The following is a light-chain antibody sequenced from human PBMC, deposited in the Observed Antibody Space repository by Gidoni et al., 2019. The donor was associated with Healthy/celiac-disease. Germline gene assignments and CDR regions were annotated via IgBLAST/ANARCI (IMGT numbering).Light chain of an antibody. Sequence: ILMTQSPDSLAVSLAERATINCKSSQSVLYSSNNKNYLPWSQQTPVHPPKLLISWASTRESGVPDLCSGSGSGTDFTLTISSLQAEDVAVYDCQQYYSTPPTFGPETKVEIK. J-gene: IGKJ3*01. CDR2: WAS. V-gene: IGKV4-1*01. CDR1: QSVLYSSNNKNY. CDR3: QQYYSTPPT.